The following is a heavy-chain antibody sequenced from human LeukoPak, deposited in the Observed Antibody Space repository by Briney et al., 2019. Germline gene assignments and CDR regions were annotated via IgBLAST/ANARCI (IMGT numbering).Heavy chain of an antibody. D-gene: IGHD3-10*02. CDR1: GDSISSSPYY. Sequence: SETLSLTCTVSGDSISSSPYYWDWIRQPPRKGLEWIGNIYYSGSTYYNPSLTSRVTISVDTSKNQFSLKLSSVTAADTAVYYCARRLKPMFSFASYFHYWGQGTLLTVSS. V-gene: IGHV4-39*01. CDR3: ARRLKPMFSFASYFHY. CDR2: IYYSGST. J-gene: IGHJ4*02.